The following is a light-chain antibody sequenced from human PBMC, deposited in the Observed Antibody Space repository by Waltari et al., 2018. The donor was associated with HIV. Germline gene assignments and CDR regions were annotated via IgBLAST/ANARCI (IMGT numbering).Light chain of an antibody. Sequence: DIQMSQSPLFLSASVGDRVVLNCRTSRAINSYLNWYQQKPGKAPKLLIFGSSTLYGGVPSRFSGSGSGTHFTFAISSLQPDDFATYFCQQTYSRPYTFGQGT. CDR3: QQTYSRPYT. J-gene: IGKJ2*01. CDR2: GSS. CDR1: RAINSY. V-gene: IGKV1-39*01.